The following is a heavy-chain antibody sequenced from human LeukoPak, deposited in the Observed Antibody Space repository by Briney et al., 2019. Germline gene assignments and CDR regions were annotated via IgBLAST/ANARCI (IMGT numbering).Heavy chain of an antibody. CDR2: TYYRSKWYN. CDR1: GDSVSSNSAA. D-gene: IGHD3-10*01. J-gene: IGHJ4*02. Sequence: SQTLSLTCAISGDSVSSNSAAWNWIRQSPSGGLEWLERTYYRSKWYNDYAVSVKSRITINPDTSKNQFSLQLNSVTPEDTAVYYCAREDLMMVRYFDYWGQGTLVTVSS. V-gene: IGHV6-1*01. CDR3: AREDLMMVRYFDY.